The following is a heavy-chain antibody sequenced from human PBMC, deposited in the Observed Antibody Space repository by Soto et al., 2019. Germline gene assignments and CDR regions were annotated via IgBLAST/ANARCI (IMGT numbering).Heavy chain of an antibody. V-gene: IGHV2-5*02. CDR2: IYGEDDD. CDR3: THVIRGVIWN. D-gene: IGHD3-10*01. Sequence: QITLKESGPTLVKPTQTLTLTCNFSGFSLSTSGLCVGWIRQPPGQALEWLALIYGEDDDRYSPSLKRRLSITKDNCTNQVVLTLTNLDRADTGTYFGTHVIRGVIWNWGKRTLVTVSS. J-gene: IGHJ4*02. CDR1: GFSLSTSGLC.